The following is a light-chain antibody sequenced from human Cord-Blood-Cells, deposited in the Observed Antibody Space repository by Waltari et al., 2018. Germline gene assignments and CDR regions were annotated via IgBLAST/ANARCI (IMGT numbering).Light chain of an antibody. J-gene: IGKJ1*01. CDR2: AAS. Sequence: DIQMTQSPSSLSASVGDRVTITCRASQSISNYLNWYQQKPGKAPKLLSYAASSLQSGVPSRFSGSGSGTDFTLTISSLQPEDIATYYCQPSYSTPWAFGQGTKVESK. CDR3: QPSYSTPWA. CDR1: QSISNY. V-gene: IGKV1-39*01.